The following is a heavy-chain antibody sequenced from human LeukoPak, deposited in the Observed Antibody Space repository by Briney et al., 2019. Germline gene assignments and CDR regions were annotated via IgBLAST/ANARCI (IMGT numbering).Heavy chain of an antibody. CDR3: ARVDIVVAPAAIQLWWAFDY. Sequence: GASVKVSCKASGYTFTDYYMHWVRQAPGQGLEWMGWINPNSGGTNYAQKFQGRVTMTRDTSISTAYMELSRLRSDDTAVYYCARVDIVVAPAAIQLWWAFDYWGQGTLVTVSS. J-gene: IGHJ4*02. V-gene: IGHV1-2*02. CDR2: INPNSGGT. CDR1: GYTFTDYY. D-gene: IGHD2-2*01.